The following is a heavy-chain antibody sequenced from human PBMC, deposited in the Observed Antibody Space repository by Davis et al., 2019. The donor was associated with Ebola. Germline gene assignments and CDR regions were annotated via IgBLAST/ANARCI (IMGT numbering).Heavy chain of an antibody. D-gene: IGHD3-22*01. Sequence: SQTLSLTCAVSGDSIRSGDFSWSWIRQPPGKGLEWIGYIYYTGSAYYNPSLKSRVTISVDRSKNLFSLNLTSVTAADTAVYFCERGGYDTSGYYVSDWGQGILVTVSS. CDR2: IYYTGSA. CDR1: GDSIRSGDFS. V-gene: IGHV4-30-2*01. CDR3: ERGGYDTSGYYVSD. J-gene: IGHJ4*02.